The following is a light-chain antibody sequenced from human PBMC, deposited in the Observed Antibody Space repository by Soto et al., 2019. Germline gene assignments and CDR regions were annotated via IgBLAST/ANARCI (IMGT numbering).Light chain of an antibody. CDR2: ASS. Sequence: DIQMTQSPSSLSASVGDRVTITCRASHGIRNDLGCYQQTPGKAPQRLISASSSLQSGGPSRFSGSGYGTEFTLTSSSLQPEDFATYYCLQHNSYPLTFGGGTKVELK. CDR3: LQHNSYPLT. CDR1: HGIRND. J-gene: IGKJ4*01. V-gene: IGKV1-17*01.